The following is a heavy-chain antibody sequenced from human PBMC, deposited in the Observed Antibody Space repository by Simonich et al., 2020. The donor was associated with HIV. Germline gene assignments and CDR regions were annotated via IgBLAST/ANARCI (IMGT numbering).Heavy chain of an antibody. V-gene: IGHV4-34*01. Sequence: QVQLQQWGAGLLKPSETLSLICAVYGESLSGYYWSWIRQPPGKGLEWIGEINHSGSNNYNPSLKSRVTISLDTSKNQFSLKLSSVTAADTAVYYCARHSGYADAFDIWGQGTMITVSS. J-gene: IGHJ3*02. CDR2: INHSGSN. D-gene: IGHD5-12*01. CDR3: ARHSGYADAFDI. CDR1: GESLSGYY.